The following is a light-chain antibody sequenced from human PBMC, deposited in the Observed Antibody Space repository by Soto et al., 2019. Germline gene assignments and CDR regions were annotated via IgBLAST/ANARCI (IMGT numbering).Light chain of an antibody. J-gene: IGKJ2*01. Sequence: EVVLTQSPGPLSLSPGERATLSCRASQSVDRNYLSWFQHKRGQPPRVLVFATSSRAAGTPVRFSGSGSGTNFSLTITRAEPEDFGVYYCQQYGGSPPAYTFGLVTKLEI. V-gene: IGKV3-20*01. CDR3: QQYGGSPPAYT. CDR1: QSVDRNY. CDR2: ATS.